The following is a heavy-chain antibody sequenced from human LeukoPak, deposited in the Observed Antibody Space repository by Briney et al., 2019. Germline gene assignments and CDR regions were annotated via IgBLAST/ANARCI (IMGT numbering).Heavy chain of an antibody. Sequence: GGSLRLSCAVSGFTFSSFAVHWVRQAPGKGLEWVAVISYDRSKTYYADSVEGRFTISRDNSKNTVYLQMNSLSTEDTAMYYCARDQSSGGRWLDYWGRGTLVTVSS. J-gene: IGHJ4*02. V-gene: IGHV3-30-3*01. CDR2: ISYDRSKT. CDR1: GFTFSSFA. CDR3: ARDQSSGGRWLDY. D-gene: IGHD2-15*01.